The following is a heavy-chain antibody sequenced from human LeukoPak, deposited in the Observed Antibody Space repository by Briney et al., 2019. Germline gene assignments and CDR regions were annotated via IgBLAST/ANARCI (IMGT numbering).Heavy chain of an antibody. Sequence: ASVKVSCKASGYTFTGYYMHWVRHAPGQGLEWMGRINPNSGGTNYAQKFQGRVTMTRDTSISTAYMELSRLRSDDTAVYYCARELVKQLVWDYWGQGTLVTVSS. V-gene: IGHV1-2*06. CDR3: ARELVKQLVWDY. J-gene: IGHJ4*02. CDR1: GYTFTGYY. CDR2: INPNSGGT. D-gene: IGHD6-13*01.